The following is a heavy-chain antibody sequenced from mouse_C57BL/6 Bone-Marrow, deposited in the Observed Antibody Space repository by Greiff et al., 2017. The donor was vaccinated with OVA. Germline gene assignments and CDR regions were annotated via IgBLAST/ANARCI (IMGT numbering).Heavy chain of an antibody. CDR2: IDPENGDT. J-gene: IGHJ1*03. V-gene: IGHV14-4*01. D-gene: IGHD1-1*01. CDR1: GFNIKDDY. Sequence: EVQLQQSGAELVRPGASVKLSCTASGFNIKDDYMHWVKQRPEQGLEWIGWIDPENGDTEYASKFQGKATITADTSSNTAYLQISSLTSEDTAVYYCTTYGSPWYFDVWGTGTTVTVSS. CDR3: TTYGSPWYFDV.